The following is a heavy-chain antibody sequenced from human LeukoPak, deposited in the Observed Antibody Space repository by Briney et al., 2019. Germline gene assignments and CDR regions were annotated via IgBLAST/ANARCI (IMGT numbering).Heavy chain of an antibody. V-gene: IGHV4-4*02. CDR2: IDHSGST. Sequence: PSETLSLTCAVSGGSISSSNWWSWVRQPPGKGLEWIGEIDHSGSTNYNPSLRSRVTISVDTSKNQFSLKLNSVTAADTAVYYCANRIRYFDWSPPHFDSWGQGTLVTVSS. CDR1: GGSISSSNW. D-gene: IGHD3-9*01. J-gene: IGHJ4*02. CDR3: ANRIRYFDWSPPHFDS.